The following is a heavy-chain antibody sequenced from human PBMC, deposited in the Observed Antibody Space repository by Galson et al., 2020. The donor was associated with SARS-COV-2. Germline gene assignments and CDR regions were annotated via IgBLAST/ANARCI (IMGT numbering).Heavy chain of an antibody. CDR2: IYSGGST. CDR1: GFTVSSNY. D-gene: IGHD3-16*02. V-gene: IGHV3-66*01. CDR3: ARGYDYVWGSYRTFDY. J-gene: IGHJ4*02. Sequence: GESLKISCAASGFTVSSNYMSWVRQAPGKGLEWVSVIYSGGSTYYADSVKGRFTISRDNSKNTLYLQMNSLRAEDTAVYYCARGYDYVWGSYRTFDYWGQGTLVTVSS.